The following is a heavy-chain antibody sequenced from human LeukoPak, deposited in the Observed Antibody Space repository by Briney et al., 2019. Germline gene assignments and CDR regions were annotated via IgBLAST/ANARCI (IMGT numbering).Heavy chain of an antibody. CDR1: GGTFSSYG. D-gene: IGHD3-22*01. Sequence: SVKVSCKASGGTFSSYGISWVRQAPGQGLEWMGGIIPIFGTANYAQKFQGRVTITADESTSTAYMELSSLRSEDTAVYYCARDYYDSSGYPTARWFDPWGQGTLVTVSS. CDR2: IIPIFGTA. V-gene: IGHV1-69*13. CDR3: ARDYYDSSGYPTARWFDP. J-gene: IGHJ5*02.